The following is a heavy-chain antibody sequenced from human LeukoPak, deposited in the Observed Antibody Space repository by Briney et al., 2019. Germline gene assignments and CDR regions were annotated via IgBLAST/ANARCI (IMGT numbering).Heavy chain of an antibody. CDR3: ARGTTHSSGYPYYFDY. Sequence: SVKVSCKASGYTFTAFYIHWVRQAPGQGLEWMGWIIPIFGTANYAQKFQGRVTITADESTSTAYMELSSLRSEDTAVYYCARGTTHSSGYPYYFDYWGQGTLVTVSS. CDR2: IIPIFGTA. V-gene: IGHV1-69*13. D-gene: IGHD3-22*01. J-gene: IGHJ4*02. CDR1: GYTFTAFY.